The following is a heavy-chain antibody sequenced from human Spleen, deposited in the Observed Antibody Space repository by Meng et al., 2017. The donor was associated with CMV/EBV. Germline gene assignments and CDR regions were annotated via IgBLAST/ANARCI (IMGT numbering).Heavy chain of an antibody. J-gene: IGHJ4*02. CDR3: AKGGGSYFPPTFDY. CDR1: GFTVSSDY. D-gene: IGHD1-26*01. CDR2: IYGDGRT. Sequence: GESLKISCAAPGFTVSSDYMAWVRQAPGKGLEWVSGIYGDGRTYYADFVKGRFTISRDDSKNTVFLQMDSLRAEDSAVYYCAKGGGSYFPPTFDYWGQRTLVTVSS. V-gene: IGHV3-53*01.